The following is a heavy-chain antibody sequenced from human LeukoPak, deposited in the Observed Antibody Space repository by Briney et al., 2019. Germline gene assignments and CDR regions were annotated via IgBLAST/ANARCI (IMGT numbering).Heavy chain of an antibody. J-gene: IGHJ6*02. D-gene: IGHD2-2*01. CDR3: AIVPAAPNYYYYGMDV. CDR1: GYTFTSYG. CDR2: ISAYNGNT. V-gene: IGHV1-18*01. Sequence: ASVKVSCKASGYTFTSYGISWVRQAPGQGLEWMGWISAYNGNTNCAQKLQGRVTMTTDTSTSTAYMELRSLRSDDTAVYYCAIVPAAPNYYYYGMDVWGQGTTVTVSS.